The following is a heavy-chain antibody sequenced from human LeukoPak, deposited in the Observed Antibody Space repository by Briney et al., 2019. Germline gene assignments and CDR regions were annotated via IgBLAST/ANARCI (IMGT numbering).Heavy chain of an antibody. CDR1: GFTFNLHA. D-gene: IGHD3-16*01. V-gene: IGHV3-23*01. J-gene: IGHJ3*01. CDR2: ISGSGGSF. Sequence: GGSLRLSCAASGFTFNLHAMSWVRQAPGKGLEWVSAISGSGGSFQYAEFVKGRFTISRDNLTNTLLLQMSSLRVEDTARYFCAKERELFWGHDAFDLWGQGTMVTVSS. CDR3: AKERELFWGHDAFDL.